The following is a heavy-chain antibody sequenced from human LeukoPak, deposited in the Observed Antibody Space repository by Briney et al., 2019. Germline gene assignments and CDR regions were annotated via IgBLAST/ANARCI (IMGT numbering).Heavy chain of an antibody. CDR1: GFTFSSYA. CDR3: AKMTGYSSSVRGWFDP. Sequence: PGGSLRLSCAASGFTFSSYAMSWVRQAPGKGLEWVSAISGSGGSTYYADSVKGRFTISRDNSKNTLYLQMNSLRAEDTAVYYCAKMTGYSSSVRGWFDPWGQGTLVTVSS. V-gene: IGHV3-23*01. J-gene: IGHJ5*02. CDR2: ISGSGGST. D-gene: IGHD6-13*01.